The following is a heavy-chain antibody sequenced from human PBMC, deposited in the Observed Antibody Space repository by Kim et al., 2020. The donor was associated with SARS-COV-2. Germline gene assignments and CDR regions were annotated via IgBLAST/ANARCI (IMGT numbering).Heavy chain of an antibody. V-gene: IGHV3-15*01. Sequence: AAPVKGRFTISRDDSKNTLYLQMNSLKTEDTAVYYCTTTAEYSSSWLFLNWGQGTLVTISS. CDR3: TTTAEYSSSWLFLN. D-gene: IGHD6-13*01. J-gene: IGHJ4*02.